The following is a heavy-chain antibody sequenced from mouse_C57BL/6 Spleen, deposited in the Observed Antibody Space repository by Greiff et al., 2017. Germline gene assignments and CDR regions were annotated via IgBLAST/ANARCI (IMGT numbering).Heavy chain of an antibody. CDR1: GFTFSDFY. V-gene: IGHV7-1*01. Sequence: EVKLVESGGGLVQSGRSLRLSCATSGFTFSDFYMEWVRQAPGKGLEWIAAIRNKANDYTTDYSASVKGRFIVSRDTSQSILYLQMNGLRAEDTAIYYGARDAGYAMDYWGQGTSVTVSS. CDR2: IRNKANDYTT. CDR3: ARDAGYAMDY. J-gene: IGHJ4*01.